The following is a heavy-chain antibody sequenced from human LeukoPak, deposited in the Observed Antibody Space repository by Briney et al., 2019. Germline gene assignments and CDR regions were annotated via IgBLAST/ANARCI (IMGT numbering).Heavy chain of an antibody. CDR3: ARHDGYSSGWYNY. CDR1: GGSISSYY. J-gene: IGHJ4*02. Sequence: KPSETLSLTCTVSGGSISSYYWSWIRQPPGKGLGWIGYIYYSGSTNYNPSLKSRVTISVDTSKNQFSLKLSSVTAADTAVYYCARHDGYSSGWYNYWGQGTLVTVSS. CDR2: IYYSGST. D-gene: IGHD6-19*01. V-gene: IGHV4-59*08.